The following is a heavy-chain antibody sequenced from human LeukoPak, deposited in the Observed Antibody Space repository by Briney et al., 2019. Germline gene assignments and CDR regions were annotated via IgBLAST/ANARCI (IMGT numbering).Heavy chain of an antibody. J-gene: IGHJ5*02. Sequence: SETLSLTCAVYGGSFSGYYWSWIRQPPGKGLEWIGKINHSGSTNYNPSLKSRVTISVDTSKNQFSLKLSSVTAADTAVYYCARRDSSGYYDWFDPWGQGTLVTVSS. CDR1: GGSFSGYY. D-gene: IGHD3-22*01. V-gene: IGHV4-34*01. CDR2: INHSGST. CDR3: ARRDSSGYYDWFDP.